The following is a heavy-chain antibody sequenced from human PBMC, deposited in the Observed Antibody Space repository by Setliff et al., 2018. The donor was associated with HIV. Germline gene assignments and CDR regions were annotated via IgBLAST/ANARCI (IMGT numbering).Heavy chain of an antibody. V-gene: IGHV4-4*09. CDR1: GVSISGHF. J-gene: IGHJ4*02. CDR2: IYTSGTT. CDR3: ARGRDYYGSGSYYPLGY. Sequence: PSETLSLTCTVSGVSISGHFWGWIRQPPGKGLEWIGYIYTSGTTEYNPSLDSRVTISIDTSKNQFSLKLSSVTAADTAIYYCARGRDYYGSGSYYPLGYWGQGTLVTVSS. D-gene: IGHD3-10*01.